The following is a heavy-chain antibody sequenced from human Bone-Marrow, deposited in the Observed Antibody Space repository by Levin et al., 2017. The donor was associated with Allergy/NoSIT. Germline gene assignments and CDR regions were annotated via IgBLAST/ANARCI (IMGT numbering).Heavy chain of an antibody. V-gene: IGHV4-4*07. CDR3: ARGLVTYTSGFHQGPIGLPPGALLQEHL. D-gene: IGHD5-12*01. J-gene: IGHJ6*01. CDR1: GDSITDFY. Sequence: SETLSLTCNVSGDSITDFYVSWIRQAAGKGLEWIGRIYSGGSTNYNPSLKSRVTMSVDTSKTQFSLRLTSVTAADTAVYYCARGLVTYTSGFHQGPIGLPPGALLQEHLWG. CDR2: IYSGGST.